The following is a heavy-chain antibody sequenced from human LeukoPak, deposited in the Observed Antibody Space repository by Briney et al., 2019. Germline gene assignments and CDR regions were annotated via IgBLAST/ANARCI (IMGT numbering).Heavy chain of an antibody. J-gene: IGHJ4*02. CDR1: GLTFSNYW. V-gene: IGHV3-7*01. D-gene: IGHD5-12*01. CDR2: IKQDGSEK. Sequence: GSLRLSCATSGLTFSNYWMTWVRQAPGKGLEWVANIKQDGSEKYYVDSVKGRFTISRDNAKRSLYLQMNSLRAEDTAVYYCARDSGSFDYWGQGTLVTVSS. CDR3: ARDSGSFDY.